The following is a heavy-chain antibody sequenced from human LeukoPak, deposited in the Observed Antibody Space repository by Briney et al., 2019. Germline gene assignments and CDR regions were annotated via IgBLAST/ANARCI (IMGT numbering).Heavy chain of an antibody. CDR3: AKHHCSSISCHGRSSGDFDY. J-gene: IGHJ4*02. CDR1: GFTFSSYG. CDR2: TSYDGSNK. D-gene: IGHD2-2*01. Sequence: GRSLRLSCAASGFTFSSYGMHWVRQAPGKGLERVAVTSYDGSNKYYADSVKGRFTISRDNSKNTLYLQMNSLRDEDTAVYYCAKHHCSSISCHGRSSGDFDYSGQGTLVTVSS. V-gene: IGHV3-30*18.